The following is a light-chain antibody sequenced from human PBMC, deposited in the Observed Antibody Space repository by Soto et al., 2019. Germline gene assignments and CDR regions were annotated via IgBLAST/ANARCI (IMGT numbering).Light chain of an antibody. V-gene: IGKV3-11*01. J-gene: IGKJ5*01. Sequence: EVVLTQSPVTLSLSPGERATLSCRASQSFRGLLAWYQQKPGQAPRLLIYYAYNRDTGIPPRFSGSGSGTDFTLTISSLEPEDSAVYYCQQRHMWPITFGQGTRLEIK. CDR3: QQRHMWPIT. CDR1: QSFRGL. CDR2: YAY.